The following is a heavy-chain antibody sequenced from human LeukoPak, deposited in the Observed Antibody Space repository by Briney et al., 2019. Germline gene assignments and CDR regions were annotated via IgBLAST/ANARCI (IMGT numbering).Heavy chain of an antibody. Sequence: SETLTLTCTVSGGSITGYYWSWIRQPPGKGLEWIGYIYHRGSTYYNPSLKSRVTISVDTSKNQFSLEVSSVTAADTAVYYCASTGNSYYYYMDVWGKGTTVTVSS. D-gene: IGHD5-24*01. CDR1: GGSITGYY. V-gene: IGHV4-59*04. J-gene: IGHJ6*03. CDR3: ASTGNSYYYYMDV. CDR2: IYHRGST.